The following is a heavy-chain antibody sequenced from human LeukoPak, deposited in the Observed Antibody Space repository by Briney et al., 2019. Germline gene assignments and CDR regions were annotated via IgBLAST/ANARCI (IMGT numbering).Heavy chain of an antibody. J-gene: IGHJ6*03. CDR2: IKNAGIDT. V-gene: IGHV3-74*01. Sequence: GGSLRLSCVGSGFMFSNYYMYCVRQAPGKGLVWVSRIKNAGIDTIYADSVKGRFTVSRDNAKNTVYLQMSSLRAEDTAVYYCARGGYGHNMDVWGEGTTVTVSS. CDR3: ARGGYGHNMDV. D-gene: IGHD3-10*01. CDR1: GFMFSNYY.